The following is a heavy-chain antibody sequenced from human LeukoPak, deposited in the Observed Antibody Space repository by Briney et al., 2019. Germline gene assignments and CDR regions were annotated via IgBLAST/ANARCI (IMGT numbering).Heavy chain of an antibody. J-gene: IGHJ4*02. CDR3: ARLWEPANFDY. D-gene: IGHD1-26*01. CDR2: IYYSGST. Sequence: PSETLSLTCTVSGGSIRSSYYYWGWIRQPPGKGLEWIGSIYYSGSTYYNPSLKSRVTISVDTSKNQFSLKLSSVTAADTAVYYCARLWEPANFDYWGQGTLVTVSS. V-gene: IGHV4-39*01. CDR1: GGSIRSSYYY.